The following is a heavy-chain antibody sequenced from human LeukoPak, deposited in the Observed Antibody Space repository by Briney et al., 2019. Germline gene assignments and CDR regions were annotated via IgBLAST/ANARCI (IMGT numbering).Heavy chain of an antibody. J-gene: IGHJ6*02. CDR2: ISNSGGST. CDR1: GFIFSRYG. D-gene: IGHD6-13*01. Sequence: PGGSLRLSCVASGFIFSRYGMHWVRQAPGKGLEYVSAISNSGGSTYYANSVKGRFTISRDNSKNTLYLQMGSLRGEDMAVYYCARGLITGAAGTYYYYGMDVWGQGTTATVSS. V-gene: IGHV3-64*01. CDR3: ARGLITGAAGTYYYYGMDV.